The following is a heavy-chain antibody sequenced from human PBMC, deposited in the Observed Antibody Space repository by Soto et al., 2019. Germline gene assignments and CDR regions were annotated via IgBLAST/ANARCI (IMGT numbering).Heavy chain of an antibody. CDR3: ARAGLPLLEILDY. J-gene: IGHJ4*01. CDR2: INPRGETR. V-gene: IGHV3-11*01. CDR1: GFTFSDYY. D-gene: IGHD1-1*01. Sequence: XGSLRLSCAASGFTFSDYYMNWIRKAPGQGLEWLSFINPRGETRNIADSIRGRFTFSRDNARRSLYVQMNSLRAEDTAVYYCARAGLPLLEILDYWGQGTLVTVSS.